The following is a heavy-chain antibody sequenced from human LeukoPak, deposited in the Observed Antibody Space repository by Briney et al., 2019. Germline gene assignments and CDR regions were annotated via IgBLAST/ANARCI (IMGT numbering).Heavy chain of an antibody. V-gene: IGHV1-18*01. D-gene: IGHD2-15*01. CDR2: ISAYNGNT. Sequence: ASVKVSCKASGYTFTSYGISWVRQAPGQGLEWMGWISAYNGNTNYAQKLQGRVTMTTDTSTSTAYMELRSLRSDDTAVYYCARDSCSGGSCYSPSAYYYGMDVWGQGTTVTVSS. J-gene: IGHJ6*02. CDR3: ARDSCSGGSCYSPSAYYYGMDV. CDR1: GYTFTSYG.